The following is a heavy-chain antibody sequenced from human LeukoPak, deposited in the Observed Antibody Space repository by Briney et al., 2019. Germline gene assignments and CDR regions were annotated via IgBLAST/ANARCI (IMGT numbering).Heavy chain of an antibody. CDR3: ARGRQVAVAGMWDY. D-gene: IGHD6-19*01. CDR2: INHSGST. V-gene: IGHV4-34*01. CDR1: GASFSGYY. J-gene: IGHJ4*02. Sequence: PSETLSLTCAAYGASFSGYYWSWIRQPPGKGLEWIGEINHSGSTNYNPSLKSRVTISVDTSKNQFSLKLSSVTAADTAVYYCARGRQVAVAGMWDYWGQGTLVTVSS.